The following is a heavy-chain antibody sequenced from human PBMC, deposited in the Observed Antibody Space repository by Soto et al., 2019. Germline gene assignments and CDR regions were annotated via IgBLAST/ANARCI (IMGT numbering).Heavy chain of an antibody. CDR3: ARDPQDHRGPFDY. Sequence: GGSLRLSCAASGFIFSNYGMHWVRQAPGKGLEWVAIIWYDGSNEFYGDSVKGRFTISRDNSKNTVSLQMNSLRAEDTAVYYCARDPQDHRGPFDYWGQGTEVTVSS. V-gene: IGHV3-33*01. CDR2: IWYDGSNE. J-gene: IGHJ4*02. CDR1: GFIFSNYG.